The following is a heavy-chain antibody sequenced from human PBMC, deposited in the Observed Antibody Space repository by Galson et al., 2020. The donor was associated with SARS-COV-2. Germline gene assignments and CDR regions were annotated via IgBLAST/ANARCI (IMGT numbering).Heavy chain of an antibody. Sequence: GGSLRLSCAASGFTFSSYGMHWVRQAPGKGLEWVAVIWYDGSNKYYADSVKGRFTISRDNSKNTLYLQMNSLRDEDTAVYYCARAIQRAPSDIWGQGTMVTVSS. J-gene: IGHJ3*02. D-gene: IGHD1-1*01. V-gene: IGHV3-33*01. CDR2: IWYDGSNK. CDR1: GFTFSSYG. CDR3: ARAIQRAPSDI.